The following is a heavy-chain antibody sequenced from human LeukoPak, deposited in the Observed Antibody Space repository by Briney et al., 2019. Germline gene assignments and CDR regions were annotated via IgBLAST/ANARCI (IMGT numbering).Heavy chain of an antibody. CDR2: IYYSGTT. CDR3: ATGYGDFRVEGRYFYS. CDR1: GGSISSYY. V-gene: IGHV4-59*01. Sequence: PSETLSLTCTVSGGSISSYYWSWIRQPPGKGLEWIGYIYYSGTTNYNPSLRSRVTISIDTSKKHFFLKLKSVPAADTAVYYCATGYGDFRVEGRYFYSWGQGTLVTVSS. D-gene: IGHD4-17*01. J-gene: IGHJ4*02.